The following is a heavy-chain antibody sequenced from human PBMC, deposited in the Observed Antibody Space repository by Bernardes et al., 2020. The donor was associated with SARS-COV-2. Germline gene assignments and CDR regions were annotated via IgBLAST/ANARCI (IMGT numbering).Heavy chain of an antibody. CDR2: LNGGGGEI. CDR3: AKDMISGDGIWLMES. V-gene: IGHV3-23*01. CDR1: GFTFGHYA. J-gene: IGHJ5*02. Sequence: GGSLRLSCAASGFTFGHYAMVWVRQAPGMGLEWVSGLNGGGGEIHYAESVKGRFTISRDNSQNTLYLQMNSLRGEDTAVYYCAKDMISGDGIWLMESWGQGTLVTVSS. D-gene: IGHD3-10*01.